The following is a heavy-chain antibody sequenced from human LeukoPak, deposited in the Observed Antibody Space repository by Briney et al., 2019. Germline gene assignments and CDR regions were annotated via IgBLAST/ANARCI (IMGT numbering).Heavy chain of an antibody. D-gene: IGHD3-10*01. CDR1: GFTFSSYA. V-gene: IGHV3-23*01. J-gene: IGHJ5*02. CDR3: ARDIRASGSYGWFDP. Sequence: PGGSLRLSCAASGFTFSSYAMSWVRQAPGKGLEWVSSISDSGANTYYGDSVRGRFTISRDSSKNTLYLQMNSLRVDDTALYYCARDIRASGSYGWFDPWGQGTLVTVSS. CDR2: ISDSGANT.